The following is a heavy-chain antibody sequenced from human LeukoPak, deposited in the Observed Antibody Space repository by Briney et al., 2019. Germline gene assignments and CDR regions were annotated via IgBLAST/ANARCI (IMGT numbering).Heavy chain of an antibody. J-gene: IGHJ4*02. CDR2: ISSCGSTI. D-gene: IGHD3-22*01. CDR3: ARDKGDYDTSGSLFVF. Sequence: GGSLRLSCAASGFTFSDYYMSWIRQAPGKGLEWVSYISSCGSTIYYADSVKGRFTISRDNAKNSLYLQMNSLRVEDTAVYYCARDKGDYDTSGSLFVFGGQGTLVTVSS. V-gene: IGHV3-11*01. CDR1: GFTFSDYY.